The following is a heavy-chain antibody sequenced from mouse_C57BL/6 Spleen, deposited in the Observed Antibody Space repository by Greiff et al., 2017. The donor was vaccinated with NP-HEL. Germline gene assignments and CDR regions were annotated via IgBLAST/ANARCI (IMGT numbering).Heavy chain of an antibody. D-gene: IGHD2-1*01. V-gene: IGHV10-1*01. CDR2: IRSKSNNYAT. CDR3: VSGNYDPYYYAMDY. CDR1: GFSFNTYA. Sequence: EVHLVESGGGLVQPKGSLKLSCAASGFSFNTYAMNWVRQAPGKGLEWVARIRSKSNNYATYYADSVKDRFTISRDDSESMLYLQMNNLKTEDTAMYYCVSGNYDPYYYAMDYWGHGTSVTVSS. J-gene: IGHJ4*01.